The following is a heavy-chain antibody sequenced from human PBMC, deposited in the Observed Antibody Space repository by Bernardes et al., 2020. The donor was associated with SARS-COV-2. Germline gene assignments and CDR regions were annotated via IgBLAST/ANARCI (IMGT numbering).Heavy chain of an antibody. V-gene: IGHV4-31*03. CDR2: IYYSGST. Sequence: SETLSLTCTVSGGSISSGGYYWSWIRQHPGKGLEWIGYIYYSGSTYYNPSLKSRVTISVDTSKNQFSLKLSSVTAADTAVYYCARDSGYYGSSLKDWGQGSLVTVSS. J-gene: IGHJ4*02. D-gene: IGHD3-22*01. CDR3: ARDSGYYGSSLKD. CDR1: GGSISSGGYY.